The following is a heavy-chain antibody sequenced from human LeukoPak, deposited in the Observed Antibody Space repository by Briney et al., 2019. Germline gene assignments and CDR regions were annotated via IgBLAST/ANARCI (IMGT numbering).Heavy chain of an antibody. J-gene: IGHJ6*02. V-gene: IGHV1-69*13. CDR1: GGTFSSYA. D-gene: IGHD5-18*01. Sequence: SVKVSCKASGGTFSSYAISWVRQAPGQGLEWMGGIIPIFGTANYAQKFQGRVTITADESTSTAYMELSSLRSEDTAVYYCARAGGPWIQTPKNYGMDVWGQGTTVTVSS. CDR2: IIPIFGTA. CDR3: ARAGGPWIQTPKNYGMDV.